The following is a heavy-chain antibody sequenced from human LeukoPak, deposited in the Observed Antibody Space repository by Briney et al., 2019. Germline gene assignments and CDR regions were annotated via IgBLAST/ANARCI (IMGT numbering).Heavy chain of an antibody. CDR2: MNPNSGNT. Sequence: GASVKVSCKASGYTFTSYDINWVRQATGQGLEWMGWMNPNSGNTGYAQKFQGRVTMTRNTSISTAYMELSSLRSEDTAVYYCARTLGVLLWFGELSGPYYFDYWGQGTLVTVSS. D-gene: IGHD3-10*01. V-gene: IGHV1-8*01. CDR3: ARTLGVLLWFGELSGPYYFDY. J-gene: IGHJ4*02. CDR1: GYTFTSYD.